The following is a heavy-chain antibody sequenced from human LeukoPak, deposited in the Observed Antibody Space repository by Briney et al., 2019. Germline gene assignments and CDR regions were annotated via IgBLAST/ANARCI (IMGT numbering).Heavy chain of an antibody. Sequence: PGQSLRLSCTASGFTFGDYLMSWFRQAPGKGLEWIGFISGGTTEYAASVKGRFTISRDDSTSIAYLQMNSLTTEDTAVYYCSRGSGWLSVYWGQGTLVTVSS. CDR1: GFTFGDYL. V-gene: IGHV3-49*03. CDR2: ISGGTT. D-gene: IGHD6-19*01. CDR3: SRGSGWLSVY. J-gene: IGHJ4*02.